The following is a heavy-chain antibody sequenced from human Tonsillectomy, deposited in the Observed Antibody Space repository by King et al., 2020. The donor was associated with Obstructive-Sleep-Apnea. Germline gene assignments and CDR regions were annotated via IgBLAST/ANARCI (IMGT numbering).Heavy chain of an antibody. CDR2: ISSSSSTI. Sequence: VQLVESGGGLVQPGGSLRLSCAASGVTCSSYSMNWVRQAPGKGLEWCSYISSSSSTIHYADSVKGRFTISRDNAKNILYMQMNSLRAEDTAVYYCARDLKYQLLSYYYYGMDVWGQGTTVTVSS. D-gene: IGHD2-2*01. J-gene: IGHJ6*02. CDR1: GVTCSSYS. V-gene: IGHV3-48*04. CDR3: ARDLKYQLLSYYYYGMDV.